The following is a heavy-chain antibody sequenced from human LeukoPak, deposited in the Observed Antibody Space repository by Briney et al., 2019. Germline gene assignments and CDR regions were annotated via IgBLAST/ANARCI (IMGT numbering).Heavy chain of an antibody. Sequence: GGSLRLSCAASGFTFSGYWMTWVRQAPGKGLEWVANIKQDGSEKYYVDSVRGRFTISRDNTENSLYLQMNSLRAEDTAVYYCAKDYYGSGSYFDYWGQGTLVTVSS. CDR1: GFTFSGYW. J-gene: IGHJ4*02. CDR2: IKQDGSEK. V-gene: IGHV3-7*01. CDR3: AKDYYGSGSYFDY. D-gene: IGHD3-10*01.